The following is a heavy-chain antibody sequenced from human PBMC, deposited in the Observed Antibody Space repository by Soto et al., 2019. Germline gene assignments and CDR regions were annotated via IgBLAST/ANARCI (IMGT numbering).Heavy chain of an antibody. CDR1: GYTFTSYA. Sequence: GASVKVSCKASGYTFTSYAMHWVRQAPGQRLEWMGWINAGNGNTKYSQKFQGRVTITRDTSASTAYMGLSSLRSEDTAVYYCARGSHDYGYYYYGMDVWGQGTTVTVSS. CDR2: INAGNGNT. V-gene: IGHV1-3*01. CDR3: ARGSHDYGYYYYGMDV. J-gene: IGHJ6*02. D-gene: IGHD4-17*01.